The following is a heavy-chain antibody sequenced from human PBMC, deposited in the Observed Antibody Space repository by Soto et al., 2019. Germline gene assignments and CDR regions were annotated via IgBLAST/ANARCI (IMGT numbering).Heavy chain of an antibody. CDR2: IYYSGST. D-gene: IGHD6-13*01. V-gene: IGHV4-59*01. Sequence: SETLSLTCSVSGASISSYYWSWIRQPPGKGLEWIGYIYYSGSTNYNPSLKSRVTISVDTSKNQFSLKLSSVTAADTAVYYCARDTASGSSRGFDYWGQGTLVTVSS. CDR1: GASISSYY. CDR3: ARDTASGSSRGFDY. J-gene: IGHJ4*02.